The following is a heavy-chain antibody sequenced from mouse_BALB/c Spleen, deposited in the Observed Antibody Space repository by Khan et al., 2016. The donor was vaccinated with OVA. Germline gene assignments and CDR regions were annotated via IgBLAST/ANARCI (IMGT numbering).Heavy chain of an antibody. CDR1: GNTFKSYY. J-gene: IGHJ1*01. D-gene: IGHD1-1*01. Sequence: VQLQESGPELVKPGASVKMSCKASGNTFKSYYIHWVKQRPGQGLEWIGWIYPGDGRTKYNEKFKGKTKLTADKSSSPANMFLSSLTSEDSAIYFCAISYYGSFWYFDVWGAGTTVTVSS. CDR3: AISYYGSFWYFDV. CDR2: IYPGDGRT. V-gene: IGHV1S56*01.